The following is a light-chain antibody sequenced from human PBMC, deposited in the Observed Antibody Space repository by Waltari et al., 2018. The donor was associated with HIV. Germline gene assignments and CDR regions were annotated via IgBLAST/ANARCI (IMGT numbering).Light chain of an antibody. V-gene: IGLV1-47*01. Sequence: QSVVTQPPSASGTPGQNISISCSGDISNLGGNFVYWYQQRPGTAPRLLIYRNAQRPSGVPDRFSGSKSATSASLAISGLRSEDEADYHCSTWDNSLSHWVFGGGTKVTVL. CDR1: ISNLGGNF. CDR2: RNA. CDR3: STWDNSLSHWV. J-gene: IGLJ3*02.